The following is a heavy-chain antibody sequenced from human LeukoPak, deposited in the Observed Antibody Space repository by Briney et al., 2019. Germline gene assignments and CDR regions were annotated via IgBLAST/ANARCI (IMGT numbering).Heavy chain of an antibody. J-gene: IGHJ6*03. D-gene: IGHD3-16*01. CDR1: GCSISSGYY. V-gene: IGHV4-38-2*02. CDR3: ARVKDPGGYYYYYYMDI. Sequence: PSETLSLTCTVSGCSISSGYYWGWIRQPPGKGLEWIGSIYHSGSTYYNPSLKSRVTISVDTSKNQFSLKLSSVTAADTAVYYCARVKDPGGYYYYYYMDIWGKGNTVTVSS. CDR2: IYHSGST.